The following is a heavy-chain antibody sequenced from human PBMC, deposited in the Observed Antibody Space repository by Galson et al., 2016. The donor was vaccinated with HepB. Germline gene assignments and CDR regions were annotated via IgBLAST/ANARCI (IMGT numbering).Heavy chain of an antibody. Sequence: ETLSLTCTVSGGSISGHYWSWIRQLPGKRLEWIGYIYYSGSTNYNPSLKSRVTISVDTSKNQFSLKLSSVTAADTAVYYCARGGTTRSIDYWGQGTLVTVSS. V-gene: IGHV4-59*11. D-gene: IGHD1-14*01. CDR3: ARGGTTRSIDY. CDR2: IYYSGST. J-gene: IGHJ4*02. CDR1: GGSISGHY.